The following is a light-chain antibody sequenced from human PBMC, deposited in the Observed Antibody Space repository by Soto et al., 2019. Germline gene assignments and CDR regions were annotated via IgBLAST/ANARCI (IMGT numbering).Light chain of an antibody. V-gene: IGLV2-23*02. CDR3: FSYGGSRAV. CDR1: SSDVGSHNL. Sequence: QSALTQPASVSGSPGQSITISCTGTSSDVGSHNLVSWYQQHPGQAPKLMIYEVSKRPIGVYARFSASKSGNTAALTSSGIQGEDEADYYCFSYGGSRAVFGGGTQLTVL. J-gene: IGLJ7*01. CDR2: EVS.